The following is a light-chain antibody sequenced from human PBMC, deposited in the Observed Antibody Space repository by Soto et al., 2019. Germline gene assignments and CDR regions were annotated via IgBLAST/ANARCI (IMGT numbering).Light chain of an antibody. CDR2: EVS. J-gene: IGLJ1*01. Sequence: QSVLTQPPSASGCPGQSVTISCTGTNSDVGVYHYVSWYQHHPGKAPKLMIYEVSKRPSGVPDRFSGSKSGNTASLTVSGLQAEDEADYYCSSYAGSNNFVFGTGTKLTVL. CDR3: SSYAGSNNFV. V-gene: IGLV2-8*01. CDR1: NSDVGVYHY.